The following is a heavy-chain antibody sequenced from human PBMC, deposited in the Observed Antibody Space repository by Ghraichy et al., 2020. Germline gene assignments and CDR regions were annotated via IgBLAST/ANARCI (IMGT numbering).Heavy chain of an antibody. CDR3: TRGRTVVGAKYYFDY. D-gene: IGHD2-15*01. CDR1: GFTFDDYV. Sequence: GGSLRLSCTVSGFTFDDYVMSWVRQAPGKGLEWVGLVRTKGHPRTTDYAAPVEGRFLISRDDSRGIAYLQMNSLQTEDTAVYYCTRGRTVVGAKYYFDYWGQGALVTVSA. J-gene: IGHJ4*02. V-gene: IGHV3-49*04. CDR2: VRTKGHPRTT.